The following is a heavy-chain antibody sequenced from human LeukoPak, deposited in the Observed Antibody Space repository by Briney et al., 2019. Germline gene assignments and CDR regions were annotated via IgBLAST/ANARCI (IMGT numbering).Heavy chain of an antibody. D-gene: IGHD5-12*01. CDR1: GDSVSSTSFA. J-gene: IGHJ5*02. CDR3: AKGLRLQNWFHA. V-gene: IGHV6-1*01. Sequence: SQTLSLTCAISGDSVSSTSFAWNWIRQSPSRGLEWLGRTYYRTKWYYEYAVSVKSRVAINPDTSKNQFSLQLNSVTPEDTAVYYCAKGLRLQNWFHAWGQGTLVTVSS. CDR2: TYYRTKWYY.